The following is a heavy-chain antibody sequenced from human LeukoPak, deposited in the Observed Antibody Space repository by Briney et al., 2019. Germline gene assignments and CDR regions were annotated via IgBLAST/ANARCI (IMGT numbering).Heavy chain of an antibody. J-gene: IGHJ6*02. D-gene: IGHD5-12*01. CDR3: ARDSGYENYYYYGMDV. V-gene: IGHV1-18*01. CDR1: GYTFTSYG. Sequence: EASVTVSCKASGYTFTSYGISWVRQAPGQGLEWMGWISAYNGNTNYAQKLQGSVTMTTDTSTSTAYMELRSLRSDDTAVYYCARDSGYENYYYYGMDVWGQGTTVTVSS. CDR2: ISAYNGNT.